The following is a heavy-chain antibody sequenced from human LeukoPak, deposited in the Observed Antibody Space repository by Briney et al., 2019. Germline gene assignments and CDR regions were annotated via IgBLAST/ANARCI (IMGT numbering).Heavy chain of an antibody. CDR3: TTDHIPQGEYYDFWSGFLYYFDY. J-gene: IGHJ4*02. CDR2: IKSKTDGGTT. V-gene: IGHV3-15*01. CDR1: GFTFSNAW. D-gene: IGHD3-3*01. Sequence: PGGSLRLSCAASGFTFSNAWMSWDRQAPGKGLEWVGRIKSKTDGGTTDYAAPVKGRFTISRDDSKNTLYLQMNSLKTEDTAVYYCTTDHIPQGEYYDFWSGFLYYFDYWGQGTLVTVSS.